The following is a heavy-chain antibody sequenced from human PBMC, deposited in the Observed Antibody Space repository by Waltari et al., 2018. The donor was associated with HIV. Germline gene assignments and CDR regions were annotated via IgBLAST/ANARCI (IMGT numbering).Heavy chain of an antibody. CDR1: GFTVSSSY. CDR3: ARANYDFRYYFRY. Sequence: EVQVVEPGGGLIQPGGSLRLSCAASGFTVSSSYMSWVRQAPGKGLEWVSIINNDGTTYYTDSVKGRFTISRDNSKNTLYLQMNSLRAEDTALYYCARANYDFRYYFRYWGQGTLLTVSS. J-gene: IGHJ4*02. D-gene: IGHD3-3*01. CDR2: INNDGTT. V-gene: IGHV3-53*01.